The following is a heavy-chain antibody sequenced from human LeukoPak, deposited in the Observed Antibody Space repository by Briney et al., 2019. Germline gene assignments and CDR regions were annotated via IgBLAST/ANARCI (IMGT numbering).Heavy chain of an antibody. CDR3: AKDGFGYSYGYDFDAFDI. CDR1: GGTFSSYA. Sequence: ASVKVSCKASGGTFSSYAMSWVRQAPGKGLEWVSAISGSGGSTYYADSVKGRFTISRDNSKNTLYLQMNSLRAEDTAVYYCAKDGFGYSYGYDFDAFDIWGQGTMVTVSS. D-gene: IGHD5-18*01. V-gene: IGHV3-23*01. J-gene: IGHJ3*02. CDR2: ISGSGGST.